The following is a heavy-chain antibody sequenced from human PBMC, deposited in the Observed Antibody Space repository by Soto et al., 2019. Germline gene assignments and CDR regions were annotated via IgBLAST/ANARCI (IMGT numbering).Heavy chain of an antibody. CDR2: INAGNGNT. V-gene: IGHV1-3*01. J-gene: IGHJ6*02. D-gene: IGHD3-10*01. CDR3: ARGVVYYYGSGSYPSSMDV. CDR1: GYTFTSYA. Sequence: QVQLVQSGAEVKKPGASVKVSCKASGYTFTSYAMHWVRQAPGQRLEWMGWINAGNGNTKYSQKFQGRVTITRDTSESTAYMELSSLRSEDTAVYYCARGVVYYYGSGSYPSSMDVWGQGTTVTVSS.